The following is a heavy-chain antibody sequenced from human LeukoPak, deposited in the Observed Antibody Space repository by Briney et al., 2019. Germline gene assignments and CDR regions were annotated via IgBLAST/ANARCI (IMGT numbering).Heavy chain of an antibody. CDR3: AKTNWGNDYYYYYMDV. Sequence: PGGSLRLSCAASGFTFSSYAMSWVRQAPGKGLGWVSAISGSGGSTYYADSVKGRFTISRDNSKNTLYLQMNSLRAEDTAVYYCAKTNWGNDYYYYYMDVWGKGTTVTVSS. V-gene: IGHV3-23*01. J-gene: IGHJ6*03. D-gene: IGHD7-27*01. CDR1: GFTFSSYA. CDR2: ISGSGGST.